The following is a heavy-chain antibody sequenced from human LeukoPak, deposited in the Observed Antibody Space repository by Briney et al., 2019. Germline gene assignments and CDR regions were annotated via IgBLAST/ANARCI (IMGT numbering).Heavy chain of an antibody. V-gene: IGHV3-21*01. CDR2: ISSSSSYI. CDR3: AKDSIYGGWGNAFDI. Sequence: GGSLRLSCAASGFTFSSYSMNWVRQAPGKGLEWVSSISSSSSYIYYADSVKGRFTISRDNAKNSLYLQMNSLRAEDAAVYFCAKDSIYGGWGNAFDIWGQGTIVTVSS. J-gene: IGHJ3*02. CDR1: GFTFSSYS. D-gene: IGHD3-16*01.